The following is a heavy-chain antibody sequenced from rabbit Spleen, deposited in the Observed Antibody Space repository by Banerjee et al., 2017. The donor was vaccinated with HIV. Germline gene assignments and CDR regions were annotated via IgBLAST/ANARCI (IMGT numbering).Heavy chain of an antibody. Sequence: QLKESGGGLVQPGGSLKLSCKVSGFDFSGYYMSWVRQAPGKGLEWIGYIDPVFGSTYYASWVNGRFTISSHNAQNTLYLQLNSLIAADTATYFCVRAIYASSSGYYGMDLWGPGTLVTVS. J-gene: IGHJ6*01. V-gene: IGHV1S7*01. CDR1: GFDFSGYY. CDR2: IDPVFGST. D-gene: IGHD1-1*01. CDR3: VRAIYASSSGYYGMDL.